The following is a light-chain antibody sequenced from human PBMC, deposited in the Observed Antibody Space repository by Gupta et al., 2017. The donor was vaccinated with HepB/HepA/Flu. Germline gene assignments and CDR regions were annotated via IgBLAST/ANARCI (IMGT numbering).Light chain of an antibody. J-gene: IGKJ3*01. Sequence: EILLTQSPATLSLSPGETATLSCRASQSDSSYLTWYQQKPGQAPRLLIYAASQSATVTPAMFSGSGSATDSTLTISSLEPEDSVFYYCQRSNCPPVFGPGTKVDIK. CDR2: AAS. CDR3: QRSNCPPV. CDR1: QSDSSY. V-gene: IGKV3-11*01.